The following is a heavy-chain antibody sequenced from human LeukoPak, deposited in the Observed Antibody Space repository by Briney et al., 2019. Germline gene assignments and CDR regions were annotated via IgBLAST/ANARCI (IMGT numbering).Heavy chain of an antibody. Sequence: GASVKVSCKASGGTFSSYAISWVRQAPGQGLEWMGWISAYNGNTNYAQKLQGRVTMTTDTSTSTAYMELRSLRSDDTAVYYCARDSPIVVVPAAILSFYYYYGMDVWGQGTTVTVSS. V-gene: IGHV1-18*01. CDR3: ARDSPIVVVPAAILSFYYYYGMDV. CDR2: ISAYNGNT. D-gene: IGHD2-2*02. J-gene: IGHJ6*02. CDR1: GGTFSSYA.